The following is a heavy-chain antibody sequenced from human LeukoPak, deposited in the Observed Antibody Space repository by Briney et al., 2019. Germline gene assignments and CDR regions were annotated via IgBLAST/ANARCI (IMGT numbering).Heavy chain of an antibody. CDR1: GFTFSSYA. D-gene: IGHD3-9*01. V-gene: IGHV3-30*14. Sequence: GGPLRLSCAASGFTFSSYAMHWVRQAPGKGLEWVAVISYDGSNKYYADSVKGRFTISRDNSKNTLYLQMNSLRAEDTAVYYCASIILTGERDYWGQGTLVTVSS. CDR3: ASIILTGERDY. J-gene: IGHJ4*02. CDR2: ISYDGSNK.